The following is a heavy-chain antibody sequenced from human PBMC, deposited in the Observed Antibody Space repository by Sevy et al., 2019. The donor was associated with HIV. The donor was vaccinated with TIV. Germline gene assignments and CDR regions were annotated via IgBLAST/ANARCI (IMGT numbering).Heavy chain of an antibody. V-gene: IGHV3-48*03. CDR2: ISNSGNTI. D-gene: IGHD2-15*01. J-gene: IGHJ4*02. CDR3: ARDLFSGGNAVYGY. CDR1: GFTFSSYE. Sequence: GGSLRLSCAASGFTFSSYEMNWVRQAPGKGLEWVSYISNSGNTISYSDSVRGRFTISRDNARNSLYLQMNSLRAEDTAVYYCARDLFSGGNAVYGYWGQGTLVTVSS.